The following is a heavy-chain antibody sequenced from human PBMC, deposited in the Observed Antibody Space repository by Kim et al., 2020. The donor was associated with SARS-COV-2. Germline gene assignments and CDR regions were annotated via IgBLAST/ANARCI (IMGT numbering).Heavy chain of an antibody. CDR3: ARDHGSGRSDAFDI. J-gene: IGHJ3*02. V-gene: IGHV1-69*01. Sequence: AQKFQGRVTITADESTSTAYMELTSLRSADSAVYYCARDHGSGRSDAFDIWGQGTMVTVSS. D-gene: IGHD3-10*01.